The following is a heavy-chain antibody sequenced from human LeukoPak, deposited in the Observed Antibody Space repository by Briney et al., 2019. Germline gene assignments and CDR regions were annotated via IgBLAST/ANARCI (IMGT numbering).Heavy chain of an antibody. D-gene: IGHD3-16*01. Sequence: SETLSLTCTVSGGSISSHYWSWIRQPPGKGLEWIGYIYYSGSTNYNPSLKSRVTISVDTSKNQFSLKLSSVTAADTAVYYCARIRAGCFDLWGRGTLVTVSS. CDR3: ARIRAGCFDL. CDR2: IYYSGST. CDR1: GGSISSHY. J-gene: IGHJ2*01. V-gene: IGHV4-59*11.